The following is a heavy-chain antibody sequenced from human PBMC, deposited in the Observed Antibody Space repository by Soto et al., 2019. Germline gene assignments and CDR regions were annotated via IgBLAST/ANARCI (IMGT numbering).Heavy chain of an antibody. Sequence: EVQLVESGGGLVQPGGSLRLSCEGPGFTLSDHSIDWVRQAQGKGLEWVGRSREKPQGYSTAYAASVKGRFTTSRDESKNSAYLQMNSLKTEDTAVYYCVRATYFSDSSGYTRCLDYWGQGTLVTVSS. CDR1: GFTLSDHS. CDR3: VRATYFSDSSGYTRCLDY. V-gene: IGHV3-72*01. D-gene: IGHD3-22*01. CDR2: SREKPQGYST. J-gene: IGHJ4*02.